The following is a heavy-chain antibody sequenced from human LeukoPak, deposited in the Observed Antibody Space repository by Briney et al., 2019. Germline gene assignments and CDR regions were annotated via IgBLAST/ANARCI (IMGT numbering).Heavy chain of an antibody. V-gene: IGHV1-18*01. J-gene: IGHJ5*02. D-gene: IGHD6-13*01. CDR2: ISAYNGNT. CDR1: GYTFTSYG. CDR3: ARDPTAAGTEGYWFDP. Sequence: GASVKVSCKASGYTFTSYGISWVRQAPGQGLEWMGWISAYNGNTNYAQKLQGRVTMTTDTSTSTAYMELRSLRSDDTAVYYCARDPTAAGTEGYWFDPWGQGTLVTVSS.